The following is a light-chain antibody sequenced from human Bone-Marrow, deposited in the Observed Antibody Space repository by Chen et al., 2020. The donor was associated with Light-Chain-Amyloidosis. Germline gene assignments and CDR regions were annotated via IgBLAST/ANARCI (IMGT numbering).Light chain of an antibody. CDR3: QSADSSGTYEVI. CDR2: RDT. V-gene: IGLV3-25*03. Sequence: SYELTQPLPAPASPGHTARITCAGDDLPTKYAYWYQQKPGQAPVLVIHRDTERPSGISERFSGSSSGTTATLTISGVQAEDEADYHCQSADSSGTYEVIFGGGTKLTVL. CDR1: DLPTKY. J-gene: IGLJ2*01.